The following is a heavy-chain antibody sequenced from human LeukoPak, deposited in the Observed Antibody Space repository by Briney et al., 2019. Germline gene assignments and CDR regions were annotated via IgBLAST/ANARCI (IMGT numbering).Heavy chain of an antibody. CDR3: ARDLGWRWLQPSY. D-gene: IGHD5-24*01. Sequence: PSETLSLTCTVSGGSISGYYWSWIRQPPGKGLEWIGYIFYSGSTNYNPSLKSRVTISVDTSKNQFSLKLSSVTAADTAVYYCARDLGWRWLQPSYWGQGTLVTVSS. CDR1: GGSISGYY. J-gene: IGHJ4*02. CDR2: IFYSGST. V-gene: IGHV4-59*01.